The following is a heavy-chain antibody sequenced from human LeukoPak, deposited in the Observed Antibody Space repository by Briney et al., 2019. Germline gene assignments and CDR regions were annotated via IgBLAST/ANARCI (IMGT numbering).Heavy chain of an antibody. Sequence: GASLRLSCTASGFAFSSYAMTWVRQAPGKGLEWLSGLRVMGHSTHKADSVKGRFTNSRDNSRNTLYLQMNSLRAADTAVYYCAKGLNYESSVAFDYWGQGTLDTLAS. V-gene: IGHV3-23*01. CDR1: GFAFSSYA. J-gene: IGHJ4*02. CDR3: AKGLNYESSVAFDY. D-gene: IGHD3-22*01. CDR2: LRVMGHST.